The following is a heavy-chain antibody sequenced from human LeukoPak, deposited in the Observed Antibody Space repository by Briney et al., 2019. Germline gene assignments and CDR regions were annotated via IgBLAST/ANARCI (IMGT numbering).Heavy chain of an antibody. CDR1: GYTFTSYD. CDR3: ARGFGFGRTIFGVPRRHYFDY. CDR2: MNPNSGNT. D-gene: IGHD3-3*01. Sequence: GASVKVSCKASGYTFTSYDINWVRQATGQGLEWMGWMNPNSGNTGYAQKFQGRVTMTRNTSISTAYMELSSLRSEDTAVYYCARGFGFGRTIFGVPRRHYFDYWGQATLVTVSS. V-gene: IGHV1-8*01. J-gene: IGHJ4*02.